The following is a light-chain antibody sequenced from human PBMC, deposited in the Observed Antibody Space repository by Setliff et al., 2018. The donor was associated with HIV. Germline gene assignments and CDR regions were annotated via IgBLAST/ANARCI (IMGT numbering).Light chain of an antibody. Sequence: QSALTQPASVSGSPGQSITISCTGTSSDVGGYSYVSWYQQNPGKAPKLIIYEVRNRPSGVSNRFSGSKSGNTASLTISGLQAEDEADYYCSSYASTNTLPFGTGTKVTVL. V-gene: IGLV2-14*01. J-gene: IGLJ1*01. CDR2: EVR. CDR3: SSYASTNTLP. CDR1: SSDVGGYSY.